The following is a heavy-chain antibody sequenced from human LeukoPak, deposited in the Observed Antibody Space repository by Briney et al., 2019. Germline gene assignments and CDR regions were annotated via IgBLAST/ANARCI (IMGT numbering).Heavy chain of an antibody. CDR3: ARDAENDYGDYRFDY. Sequence: GGSLRLSCAASGFNFSSYSMNWVRQAPGKGLEWVSSISSSAYYTYYADSVKGRFTISRDNTKNSLYLLMNSLRAEDTAVYYCARDAENDYGDYRFDYWGQGTLVTVSS. V-gene: IGHV3-21*01. CDR2: ISSSAYYT. D-gene: IGHD4-17*01. J-gene: IGHJ4*02. CDR1: GFNFSSYS.